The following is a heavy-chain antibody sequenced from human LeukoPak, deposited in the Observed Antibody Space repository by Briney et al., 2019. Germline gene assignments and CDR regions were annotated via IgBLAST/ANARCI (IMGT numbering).Heavy chain of an antibody. D-gene: IGHD3-16*01. J-gene: IGHJ4*02. Sequence: GGSLRLSCAASGFTFSSYGMHWVRQAPGKGLEWVAVISYDGSNKYYADSVKGRFTISRDNSKNTLYLQMNSLRAEDTAVYYCAKGDLTYYDYVRGSYIIDYWGQGTLVTVSS. CDR1: GFTFSSYG. V-gene: IGHV3-30*18. CDR2: ISYDGSNK. CDR3: AKGDLTYYDYVRGSYIIDY.